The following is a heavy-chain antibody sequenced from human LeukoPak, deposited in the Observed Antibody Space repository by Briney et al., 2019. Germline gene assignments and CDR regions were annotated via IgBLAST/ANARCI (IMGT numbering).Heavy chain of an antibody. CDR1: GFTFSGSA. J-gene: IGHJ4*02. CDR2: IRSKANSYAT. V-gene: IGHV3-73*01. D-gene: IGHD5-24*01. CDR3: TRLRSVSSVDY. Sequence: GGSLRLSCAASGFTFSGSAMHWVRQASGKGLEWVGRIRSKANSYATAYTASVKGRFTISRDDSKNTAYLQKQSPETEDKAVYYCTRLRSVSSVDYWGQGTLVTVSS.